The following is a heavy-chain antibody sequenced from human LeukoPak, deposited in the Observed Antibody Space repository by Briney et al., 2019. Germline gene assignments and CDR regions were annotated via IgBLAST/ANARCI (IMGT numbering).Heavy chain of an antibody. CDR2: ISAYNGNT. Sequence: ASVKVSCKASGYTFTSYGISWVRQAPGQGLEWMGWISAYNGNTNYAQKLQGRVTMTRDMSTSTVYMELSSLRSEDTAVYYCARDMVRGVSTWYFDYWGQGTLVTVSS. D-gene: IGHD3-10*01. CDR3: ARDMVRGVSTWYFDY. CDR1: GYTFTSYG. V-gene: IGHV1-18*01. J-gene: IGHJ4*02.